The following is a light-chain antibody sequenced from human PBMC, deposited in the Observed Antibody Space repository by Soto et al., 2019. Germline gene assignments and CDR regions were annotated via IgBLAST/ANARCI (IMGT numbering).Light chain of an antibody. CDR1: SSDVGDYDY. CDR2: EVS. J-gene: IGLJ2*01. V-gene: IGLV2-14*01. Sequence: QSVLTQPASVSGSPGQSITISCTGTSSDVGDYDYVSWYQQHPGKAPKLMISEVSNRPSGISNRFSGSKSGTTASLTISGLQAEDEADYYCSSYTSSSTVVFGGGTQLTVL. CDR3: SSYTSSSTVV.